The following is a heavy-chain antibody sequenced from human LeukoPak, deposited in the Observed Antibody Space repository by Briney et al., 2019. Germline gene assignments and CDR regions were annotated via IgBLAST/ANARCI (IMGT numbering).Heavy chain of an antibody. CDR1: GYTFSNFG. D-gene: IGHD2-21*02. V-gene: IGHV1-18*01. CDR3: ARGGRKYCAGDCYTVDY. CDR2: ISVYNGNT. J-gene: IGHJ4*02. Sequence: ASVKVSCKTSGYTFSNFGINWVRQAPGQGLEWMGWISVYNGNTSYAQKFQGRVTMTTDTSTTTADMELRSLRSDDTAVYYCARGGRKYCAGDCYTVDYWGQGTLVTVSS.